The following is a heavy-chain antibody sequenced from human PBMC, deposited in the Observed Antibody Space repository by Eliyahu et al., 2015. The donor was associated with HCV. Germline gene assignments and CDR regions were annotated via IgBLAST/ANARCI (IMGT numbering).Heavy chain of an antibody. CDR1: GFTFSSYG. D-gene: IGHD5-24*01. Sequence: QVQVVESGGGVVQPGGSLRLSCAASGFTFSSYGMHWVRQTPGKGLEWVAVIYYDGRNKFYADSVKGRFTISRDNSRNTLYLQMNSLRAEDAAVYYCARDFGDGGFYYLAYWGQGTLVTVSS. V-gene: IGHV3-33*01. CDR3: ARDFGDGGFYYLAY. CDR2: IYYDGRNK. J-gene: IGHJ4*02.